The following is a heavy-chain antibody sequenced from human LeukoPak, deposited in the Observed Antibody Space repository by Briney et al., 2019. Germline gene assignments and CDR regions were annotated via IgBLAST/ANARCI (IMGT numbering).Heavy chain of an antibody. J-gene: IGHJ4*02. CDR3: AKGSASWGNYYFDY. V-gene: IGHV3-11*05. D-gene: IGHD2-2*01. CDR1: GFTFSDYY. Sequence: GGSLRLSCAASGFTFSDYYMSWIRQAPGKGLEWVSYISSSSSYTNYADSVKGRFTISRDNSKNTLYLQMNSLRAEDTAVYFCAKGSASWGNYYFDYWGQGTLVTVSS. CDR2: ISSSSSYT.